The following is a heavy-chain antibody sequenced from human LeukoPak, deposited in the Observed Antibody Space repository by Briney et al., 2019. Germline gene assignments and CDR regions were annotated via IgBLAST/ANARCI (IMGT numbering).Heavy chain of an antibody. CDR1: GFTFSDHY. CDR2: INSDGSST. J-gene: IGHJ4*02. D-gene: IGHD3-3*01. V-gene: IGHV3-74*01. CDR3: ARAVRAHPPADF. Sequence: GGSLRLSCAASGFTFSDHYMDWVRQAPGKGLEWVSRINSDGSSTTYADSVKGRSSISRDNAKNTLYLHMSSLRAEDTGVYYCARAVRAHPPADFWGQGTLVTVSS.